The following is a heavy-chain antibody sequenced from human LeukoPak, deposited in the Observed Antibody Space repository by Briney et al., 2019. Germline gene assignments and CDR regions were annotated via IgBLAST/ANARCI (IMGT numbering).Heavy chain of an antibody. V-gene: IGHV3-74*01. CDR1: GFTFSSYW. J-gene: IGHJ4*02. CDR3: AGDY. Sequence: GGSLRLSCAASGFTFSSYWMHWVRQAPGKGLVWVSHINSDGSTTTYADSVKGRFTISRDNAKNTLYLQMNSLRAEDTAIYYCAGDYWGQGTLVTVSS. CDR2: INSDGSTT.